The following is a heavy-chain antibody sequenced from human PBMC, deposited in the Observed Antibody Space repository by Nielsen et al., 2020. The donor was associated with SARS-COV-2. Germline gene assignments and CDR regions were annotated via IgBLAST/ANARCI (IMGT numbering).Heavy chain of an antibody. J-gene: IGHJ2*01. V-gene: IGHV4-34*01. CDR1: DGSLSGHY. CDR2: VSHSGST. D-gene: IGHD3-3*01. Sequence: GSLRLSCAVSDGSLSGHYWTWIRQPPGKGLEWIGEVSHSGSTNTNPSLKSRVTISVDTSKSQFSLKLRSVTAADTAVYYCARDGASGRFYDWLSHFDLWGRGTLVTVSS. CDR3: ARDGASGRFYDWLSHFDL.